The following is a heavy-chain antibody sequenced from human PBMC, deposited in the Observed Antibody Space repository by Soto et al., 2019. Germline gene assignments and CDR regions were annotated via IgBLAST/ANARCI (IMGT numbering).Heavy chain of an antibody. CDR2: IFWNDDK. D-gene: IGHD6-13*01. Sequence: QITLRESGPTLVKPTQTLTLTCTFSGFSLNTSGVSVGWIRQPPGKALEWLALIFWNDDKRYRPSLKGRLTITKDTSKNLVVLTMTTMDPVDTATYYCAHSRRAAVGPNWCDPWGQGTLVTVSS. CDR3: AHSRRAAVGPNWCDP. J-gene: IGHJ5*02. CDR1: GFSLNTSGVS. V-gene: IGHV2-5*01.